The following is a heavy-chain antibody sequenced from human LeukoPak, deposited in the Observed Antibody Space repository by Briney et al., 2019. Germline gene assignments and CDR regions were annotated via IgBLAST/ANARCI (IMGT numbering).Heavy chain of an antibody. Sequence: GASVKVSCKASGGTFSSYAINWVRQAPGHGLEWMGGIIPMFDVTIYAQKFQGRVTITTDESTTTAYVEMSSLRPEDTAVYYCARAVGYTGHYFEYWGQGTLVTVSS. D-gene: IGHD4-23*01. J-gene: IGHJ4*02. CDR3: ARAVGYTGHYFEY. CDR1: GGTFSSYA. V-gene: IGHV1-69*05. CDR2: IIPMFDVT.